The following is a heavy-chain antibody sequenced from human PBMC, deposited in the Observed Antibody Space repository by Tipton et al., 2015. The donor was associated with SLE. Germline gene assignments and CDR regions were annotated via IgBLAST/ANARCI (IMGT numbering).Heavy chain of an antibody. D-gene: IGHD6-6*01. V-gene: IGHV4-59*12. Sequence: TLSLTCTVSGGSISSYYWSWIRQPPGKGLEWIGYISYSGSTNYNPSLKSRVTISVDTSKNQFSLKLSSVTAADTAVYYCASQQLGPTFDYWGQGTLVTVSS. J-gene: IGHJ4*02. CDR1: GGSISSYY. CDR2: ISYSGST. CDR3: ASQQLGPTFDY.